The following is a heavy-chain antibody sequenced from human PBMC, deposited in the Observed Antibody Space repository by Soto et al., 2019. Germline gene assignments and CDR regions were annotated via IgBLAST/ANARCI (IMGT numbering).Heavy chain of an antibody. Sequence: GGSLRLSCAASGFTFSSYWMSWVRQAPGKGLEWVANIKQDGSEKYYVDSVKGRFTISRDNAKNSLYLQMNSLRAEDTAVYYCARGYCSSTSCERRRRNDAFDIWGQGTMVTVSS. D-gene: IGHD2-2*01. CDR2: IKQDGSEK. V-gene: IGHV3-7*05. CDR1: GFTFSSYW. CDR3: ARGYCSSTSCERRRRNDAFDI. J-gene: IGHJ3*02.